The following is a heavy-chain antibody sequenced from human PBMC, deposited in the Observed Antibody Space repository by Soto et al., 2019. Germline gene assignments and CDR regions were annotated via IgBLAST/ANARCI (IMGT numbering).Heavy chain of an antibody. CDR1: GGSFSGYY. D-gene: IGHD3-22*01. V-gene: IGHV4-34*01. CDR3: ARVYDTSGYLGY. J-gene: IGHJ4*02. Sequence: PSETLSLTCAVYGGSFSGYYWSWIRQPPGKGLEWIGEINHSGSTNYNPSLKSRVTISVDTSKNQFSLKLTSVTAADTAVYYCARVYDTSGYLGYWGQGTLVTVS. CDR2: INHSGST.